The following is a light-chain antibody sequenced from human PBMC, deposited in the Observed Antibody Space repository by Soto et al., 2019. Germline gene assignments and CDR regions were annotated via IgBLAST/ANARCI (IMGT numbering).Light chain of an antibody. CDR1: QSVSSY. CDR2: DAS. CDR3: QQRSNWPVT. J-gene: IGKJ1*01. Sequence: EIVLTQSPGTLSLSPGERATLSCRASQSVSSYLAWYQQKPGQAPRLLIYDASTRATGISARFSGSGSGTDFTLTIGSLEPEDFAMYDCQQRSNWPVTFGQGTKVEVK. V-gene: IGKV3-11*01.